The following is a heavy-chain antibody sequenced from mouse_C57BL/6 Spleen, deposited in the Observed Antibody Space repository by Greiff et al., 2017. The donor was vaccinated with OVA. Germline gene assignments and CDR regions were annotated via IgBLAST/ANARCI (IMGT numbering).Heavy chain of an antibody. CDR2: ILPGSGIT. V-gene: IGHV1-9*01. J-gene: IGHJ4*01. D-gene: IGHD1-1*01. CDR3: ARPSTPVGLYYYAMDY. CDR1: GYTFTGYW. Sequence: QVQLQQSGAELMKPGASVKLSCKATGYTFTGYWLEWVKQRPGHGLEWIGEILPGSGITNYNEKFKGKATFTADTSSNTAYMQLSSLTTEDSAIYYCARPSTPVGLYYYAMDYWGQGTSVTVSS.